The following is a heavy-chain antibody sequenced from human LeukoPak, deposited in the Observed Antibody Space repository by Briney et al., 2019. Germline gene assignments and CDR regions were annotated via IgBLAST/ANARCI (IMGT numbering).Heavy chain of an antibody. CDR2: IYSGESDT. D-gene: IGHD3-9*01. CDR1: GYSFTCYW. V-gene: IGHV5-51*01. J-gene: IGHJ4*02. CDR3: ATGRGYFDWLFNY. Sequence: GEALNIYCKGSGYSFTCYWIGWVRPMPGKGMEWIGIIYSGESDTRYTPSFQGQVTISADKSISTAYLQWSSLKVSDTAMYYCATGRGYFDWLFNYWGQGTLVTVSS.